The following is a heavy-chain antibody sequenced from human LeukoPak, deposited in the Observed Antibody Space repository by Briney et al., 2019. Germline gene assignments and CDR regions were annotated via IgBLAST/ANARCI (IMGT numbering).Heavy chain of an antibody. CDR2: IYHSGST. Sequence: SETLSLTCTVSGYSISSGYYWGWIRQPPGKGLEWIGSIYHSGSTYYNPSLKSRVTISVDTSKNQFSLKLSSVTAADTAVYYCARHTVGVSLSGIDYWGQGTLVTVSS. D-gene: IGHD1-26*01. V-gene: IGHV4-38-2*02. J-gene: IGHJ4*02. CDR3: ARHTVGVSLSGIDY. CDR1: GYSISSGYY.